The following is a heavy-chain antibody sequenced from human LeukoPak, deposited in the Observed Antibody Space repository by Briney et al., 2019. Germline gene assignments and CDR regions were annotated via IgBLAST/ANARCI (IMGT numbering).Heavy chain of an antibody. CDR3: ARHDSTVEYYFDY. J-gene: IGHJ4*02. V-gene: IGHV4-34*01. CDR1: GGSFSGYY. D-gene: IGHD4-11*01. Sequence: PSETLSLTCAVYGGSFSGYYWSWIRQPPGKGLEWIGEINHSGSTNYNPSLKSRVTISADTSKNQFSLRLTSVTAADTAVYYCARHDSTVEYYFDYWGQGTLVTVSS. CDR2: INHSGST.